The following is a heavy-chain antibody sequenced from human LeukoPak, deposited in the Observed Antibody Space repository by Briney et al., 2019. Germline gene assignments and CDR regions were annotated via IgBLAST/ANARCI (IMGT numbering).Heavy chain of an antibody. J-gene: IGHJ4*02. Sequence: PGGSLRLSCAASGFTFSSYGMHWVRQAPGKGLEWVAVISYDGSNKYYADSVKGRFTISRDNSKNTLYLQMNSLRAEDTAVYYCAKVPTIYYDSSYLDYWGQGTLVTVSS. D-gene: IGHD3-22*01. V-gene: IGHV3-30*18. CDR3: AKVPTIYYDSSYLDY. CDR2: ISYDGSNK. CDR1: GFTFSSYG.